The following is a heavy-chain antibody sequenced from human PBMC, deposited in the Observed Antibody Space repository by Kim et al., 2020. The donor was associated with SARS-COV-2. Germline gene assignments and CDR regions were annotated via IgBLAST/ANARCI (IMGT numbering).Heavy chain of an antibody. Sequence: GGSLRLSCAASGFTFSTYWMYWVRQAPGKGLVWVSRINSDGSSTNYADSVKGRFTISRDNAKNTLYLQMNSLRAEDTAVYCCARPSSTSSPCYYMDVWGKATTVTVSS. D-gene: IGHD2-2*01. CDR3: ARPSSTSSPCYYMDV. V-gene: IGHV3-74*01. CDR2: INSDGSST. J-gene: IGHJ6*03. CDR1: GFTFSTYW.